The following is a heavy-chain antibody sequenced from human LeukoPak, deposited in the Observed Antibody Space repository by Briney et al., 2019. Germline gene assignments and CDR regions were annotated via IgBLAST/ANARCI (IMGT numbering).Heavy chain of an antibody. CDR1: GFSFSSYG. D-gene: IGHD6-19*01. J-gene: IGHJ4*02. V-gene: IGHV3-30*02. CDR3: ARILDSAWGELGY. CDR2: IRSDGSNK. Sequence: GGSLRLSCAGSGFSFSSYGMHWVRQAPGKGLEWMAFIRSDGSNKYYADSVKGRFTISRDNSKNTLYLQMNSLRAEDTAVYYCARILDSAWGELGYWGQGPLVTVPS.